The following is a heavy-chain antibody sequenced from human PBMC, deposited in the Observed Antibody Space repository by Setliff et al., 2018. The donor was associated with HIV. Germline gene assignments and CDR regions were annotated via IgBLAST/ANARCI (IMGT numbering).Heavy chain of an antibody. J-gene: IGHJ4*02. CDR2: IIPIFGAP. V-gene: IGHV1-69*13. CDR1: GGTFSSYA. Sequence: SVKVSCKASGGTFSSYAISWVRQAPGQGLEWMGGIIPIFGAPNYAQNFQGRVTITADESTSTANMELSSLRSEDTAVYFCALRGYYYDSSGYYCWGQGTVVTVSS. CDR3: ALRGYYYDSSGYYC. D-gene: IGHD3-22*01.